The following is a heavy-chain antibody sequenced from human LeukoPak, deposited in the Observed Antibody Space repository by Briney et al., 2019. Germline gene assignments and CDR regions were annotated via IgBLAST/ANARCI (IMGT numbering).Heavy chain of an antibody. CDR3: ATELPSAGAAYNWFDP. D-gene: IGHD2-15*01. J-gene: IGHJ5*02. CDR1: GYTLTELS. CDR2: FDPEDGET. Sequence: ASVKVSCKVSGYTLTELSMHWVRQAPGKGLEWMGGFDPEDGETIYAQKFQGRVTMTEDTSTDTAYMELSSLRSEDTAVYYCATELPSAGAAYNWFDPWGQGTLVTVSS. V-gene: IGHV1-24*01.